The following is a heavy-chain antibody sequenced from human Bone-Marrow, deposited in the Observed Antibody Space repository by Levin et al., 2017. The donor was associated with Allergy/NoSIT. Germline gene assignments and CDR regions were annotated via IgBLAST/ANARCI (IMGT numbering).Heavy chain of an antibody. CDR1: GFTFSDYY. D-gene: IGHD3-3*01. V-gene: IGHV3-11*01. CDR2: ISISGSTI. J-gene: IGHJ5*02. CDR3: ARDRIFWSGTNYFDP. Sequence: GGSLRLSCAASGFTFSDYYMSWIRQAPGKGLEWVSYISISGSTIYYADSVKGRFTISRDNAKKSLYLQMSSLRAEDTAVYYCARDRIFWSGTNYFDPWGQGTLVTVSS.